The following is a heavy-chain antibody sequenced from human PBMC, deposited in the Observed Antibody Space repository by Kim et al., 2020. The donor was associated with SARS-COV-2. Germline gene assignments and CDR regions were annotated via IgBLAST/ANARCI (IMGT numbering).Heavy chain of an antibody. V-gene: IGHV7-4-1*02. CDR2: INTNTGNP. J-gene: IGHJ4*02. CDR3: ARDTMVRGVIVMVDY. CDR1: GYTFTSYA. D-gene: IGHD3-10*01. Sequence: ASVKVSCKASGYTFTSYAMNWVRQAPGQGLEWMGWINTNTGNPTYAQGFTGRFVFSLDTSVSTAYLQISSLKAEDTAVYYCARDTMVRGVIVMVDYWGQGTLVTVSS.